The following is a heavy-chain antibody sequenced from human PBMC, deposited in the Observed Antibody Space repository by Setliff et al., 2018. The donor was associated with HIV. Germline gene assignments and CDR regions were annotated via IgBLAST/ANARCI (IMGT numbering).Heavy chain of an antibody. Sequence: SETLSLTCTVSGGSISRGSYYWSWIRQPAGKGLEWIGRIYTRGSIHYNPSLKSRVTISVDTSKNQFSLKVSSVNAPDTAVYFCAREDGEYTSSPRWFEPWGQGTQVTVSS. V-gene: IGHV4-61*02. D-gene: IGHD6-13*01. CDR2: IYTRGSI. CDR3: AREDGEYTSSPRWFEP. CDR1: GGSISRGSYY. J-gene: IGHJ5*02.